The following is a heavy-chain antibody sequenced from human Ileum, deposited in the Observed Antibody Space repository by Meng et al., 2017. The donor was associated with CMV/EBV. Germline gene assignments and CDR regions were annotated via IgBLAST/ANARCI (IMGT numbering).Heavy chain of an antibody. Sequence: SLKISCAASGFTFADYAMHWVRQAPGKGLEWVLGISWNTGGVGYVDSVKGRFTISRDNAENSLYLQMNSLRPEDTALYYCAKDVRNVGHAFDVWGQGTMVTVSS. V-gene: IGHV3-9*01. CDR1: GFTFADYA. J-gene: IGHJ3*01. CDR2: ISWNTGGV. CDR3: AKDVRNVGHAFDV. D-gene: IGHD3-10*01.